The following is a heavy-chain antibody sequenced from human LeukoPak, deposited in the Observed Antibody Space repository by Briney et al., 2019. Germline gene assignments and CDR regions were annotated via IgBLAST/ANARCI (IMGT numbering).Heavy chain of an antibody. Sequence: GASVKVSCKASGYTFTGYYMHWVRQAPGQGLEWMGWINPNSGGTNYAQKFQGRATMTRDTSISTAYMELSRLRSDDTAVYYCARVEGRRGYSGYVDAFDIWGQGTMVTVSS. CDR3: ARVEGRRGYSGYVDAFDI. CDR2: INPNSGGT. J-gene: IGHJ3*02. V-gene: IGHV1-2*02. CDR1: GYTFTGYY. D-gene: IGHD5-12*01.